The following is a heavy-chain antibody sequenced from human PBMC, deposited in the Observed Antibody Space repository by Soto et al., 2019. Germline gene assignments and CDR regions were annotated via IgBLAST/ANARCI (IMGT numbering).Heavy chain of an antibody. D-gene: IGHD3-3*01. CDR3: ARRVEWLSTNWFDP. J-gene: IGHJ5*02. CDR2: IYYSGST. V-gene: IGHV4-59*01. Sequence: QVQLQESGPGLVKPSEILSLTCTVSGGSISSYYWSWIRQPPGKGLEWIGYIYYSGSTNYNPSLKSRVTISVDTSKNQFSLRLSSVTAADTAVYYCARRVEWLSTNWFDPWGQGTLVTVSS. CDR1: GGSISSYY.